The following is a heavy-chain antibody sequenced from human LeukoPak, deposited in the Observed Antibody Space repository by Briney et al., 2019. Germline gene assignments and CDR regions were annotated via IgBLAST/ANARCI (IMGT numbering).Heavy chain of an antibody. D-gene: IGHD1-7*01. CDR1: GFTFSSYA. Sequence: GGSLRLSCAASGFTFSSYAMSWVRQAPGKGLEWVSVISGSGGSTSYADSVKGRFTISRDNPKNTLYLQMHSLRAEDTAVYYCAKKTGTVDRYFDYRGQGTLVTVSS. V-gene: IGHV3-23*01. CDR3: AKKTGTVDRYFDY. CDR2: ISGSGGST. J-gene: IGHJ4*02.